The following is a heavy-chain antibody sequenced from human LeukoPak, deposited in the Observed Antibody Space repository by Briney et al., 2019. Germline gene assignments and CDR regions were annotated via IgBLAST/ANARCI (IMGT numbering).Heavy chain of an antibody. Sequence: SQTLSLTCTVSGGSISSGSYYWSWIRQPAGKGLEWIGRIYTSGSTNYNPSLKSRVTISVDTSKNQFSLKLSSVTAADTAVYYCATQLGSRDAFDIWGQGTMVTVSS. V-gene: IGHV4-61*02. CDR1: GGSISSGSYY. CDR3: ATQLGSRDAFDI. CDR2: IYTSGST. J-gene: IGHJ3*02. D-gene: IGHD1-1*01.